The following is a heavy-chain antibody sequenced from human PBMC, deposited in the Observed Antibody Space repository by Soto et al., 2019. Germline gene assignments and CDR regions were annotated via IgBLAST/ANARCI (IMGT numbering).Heavy chain of an antibody. CDR3: AREGIAVAGSLMGHYGMDV. CDR1: GFTFSSYE. Sequence: PGGSLRLSCAASGFTFSSYEMNWVRQAPGKGLEWVSYISSSGSTIYYADSVKGRFTISRDNAKNTLYLQMNSLRAEDTAVYYCAREGIAVAGSLMGHYGMDVWGQGTTVTAP. CDR2: ISSSGSTI. D-gene: IGHD6-19*01. J-gene: IGHJ6*02. V-gene: IGHV3-48*03.